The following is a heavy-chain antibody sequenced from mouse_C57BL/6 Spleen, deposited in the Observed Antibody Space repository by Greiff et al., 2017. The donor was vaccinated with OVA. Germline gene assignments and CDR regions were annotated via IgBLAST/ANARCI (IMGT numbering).Heavy chain of an antibody. CDR3: ARTYYDYQGAMDY. V-gene: IGHV1-82*01. Sequence: QVQLKESGPELVKPGASVKISCKASGYAFSSSWMNWVKQRPGKGLEWIGRIYPGDGDTNYNGKFKGKATLTADKSSSTAYMQLSSLTSEDSAFYYCARTYYDYQGAMDYWGQGTSVTVSS. D-gene: IGHD2-4*01. J-gene: IGHJ4*01. CDR2: IYPGDGDT. CDR1: GYAFSSSW.